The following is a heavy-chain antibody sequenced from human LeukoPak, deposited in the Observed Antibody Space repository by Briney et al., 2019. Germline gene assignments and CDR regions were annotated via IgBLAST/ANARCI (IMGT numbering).Heavy chain of an antibody. Sequence: GGSLRLSCAASGFSFSSYAMSWVRQAPGKGLEWVSVIRGSGTDTYYADSVKGRFTISRDNSKNTLYLQMDSLRAEDTAVYYCAKRNDFGSHHVMPADNWGQGTLVTVSS. CDR1: GFSFSSYA. CDR2: IRGSGTDT. D-gene: IGHD3/OR15-3a*01. CDR3: AKRNDFGSHHVMPADN. V-gene: IGHV3-23*01. J-gene: IGHJ4*02.